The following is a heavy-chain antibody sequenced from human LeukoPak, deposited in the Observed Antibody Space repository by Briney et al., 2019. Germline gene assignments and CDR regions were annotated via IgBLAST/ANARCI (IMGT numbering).Heavy chain of an antibody. CDR1: GFTFSTYN. CDR2: ISSSSTYI. V-gene: IGHV3-21*01. CDR3: AKEIGLSVGATQDY. Sequence: GGSLRLSCAASGFTFSTYNMNWVRQAPGKGLEWVSSISSSSTYIYYADSVKGRFTISRDNAKNSLYLQMNSLRAEDTAVYFCAKEIGLSVGATQDYWGQGTLVTVSS. D-gene: IGHD1-26*01. J-gene: IGHJ4*02.